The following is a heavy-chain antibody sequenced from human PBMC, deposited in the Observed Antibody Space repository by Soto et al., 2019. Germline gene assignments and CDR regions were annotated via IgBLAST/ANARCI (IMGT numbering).Heavy chain of an antibody. V-gene: IGHV3-30-3*01. J-gene: IGHJ4*02. CDR1: GFTFSSYA. CDR3: ARDRFRYYDSSGYPGYYFDY. D-gene: IGHD3-22*01. CDR2: ISYDGSNK. Sequence: GVLRLSCAASGFTFSSYAMHWVRQAPGKGLEWVAVISYDGSNKYYADSVKGRFTISRDNSKNTLYLQMNSLRAEDTAVYYCARDRFRYYDSSGYPGYYFDYWGQGTLVTVSS.